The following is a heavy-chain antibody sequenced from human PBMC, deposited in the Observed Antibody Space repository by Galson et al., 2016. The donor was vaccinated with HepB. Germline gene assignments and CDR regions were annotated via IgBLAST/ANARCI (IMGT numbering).Heavy chain of an antibody. CDR2: IYHTGST. CDR3: ASLAYSSSSLDFDY. CDR1: GDSIRRSNW. V-gene: IGHV4-4*02. D-gene: IGHD6-6*01. Sequence: ETLSLTCAVAGDSIRRSNWWSWVRQPPGKGLEWIGEIYHTGSTNYNPALKSRVAMSVDRSKNQFSLKVSSVTAADTAVYYCASLAYSSSSLDFDYWGQGTLVTVSS. J-gene: IGHJ4*02.